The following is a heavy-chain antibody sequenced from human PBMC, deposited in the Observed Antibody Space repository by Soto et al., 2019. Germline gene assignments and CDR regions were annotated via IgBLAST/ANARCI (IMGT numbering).Heavy chain of an antibody. Sequence: QVQLQQWGAGLLKPSETVSLTCAVYGGSFIGYYGTWIRQPPGKGLEWIGESNHSGSTNYNPSLKSRVTISADTSKNQCSLRLSSVTAADPAVYYCATLGHYDFWRGFRKGNWFDPWGQGTLVTVSS. CDR2: SNHSGST. CDR3: ATLGHYDFWRGFRKGNWFDP. V-gene: IGHV4-34*01. J-gene: IGHJ5*02. D-gene: IGHD3-3*01. CDR1: GGSFIGYY.